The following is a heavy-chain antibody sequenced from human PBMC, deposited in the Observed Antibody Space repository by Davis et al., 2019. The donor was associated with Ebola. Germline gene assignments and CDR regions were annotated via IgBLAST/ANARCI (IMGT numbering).Heavy chain of an antibody. D-gene: IGHD1-26*01. CDR2: IYYSGST. V-gene: IGHV4-59*12. CDR1: GGSISSYY. CDR3: ARGVGATTGWFDP. Sequence: MPSEALSLTRTVSGGSISSYYWSWIRQPPGKGLEWIGYIYYSGSTNYNPSLKSRVTISVDTSKNQFSLKLSSMTAADTAVYYCARGVGATTGWFDPWGQGTLVTVSS. J-gene: IGHJ5*02.